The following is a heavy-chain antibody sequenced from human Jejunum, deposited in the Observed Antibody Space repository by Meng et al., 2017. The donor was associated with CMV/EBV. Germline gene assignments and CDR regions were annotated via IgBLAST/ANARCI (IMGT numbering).Heavy chain of an antibody. CDR1: GFTCNNYA. D-gene: IGHD2-8*01. CDR2: IYSGSTRT. Sequence: AYGFTCNNYAMNWVRQAPGRGLEWVSIIYSGSTRTYYADSVKGRFTISRDDSKNTLYLQMNSLRAEDTAIYYCAKSTQLMVYASDYWGQGALVTVSS. CDR3: AKSTQLMVYASDY. J-gene: IGHJ4*02. V-gene: IGHV3-23*03.